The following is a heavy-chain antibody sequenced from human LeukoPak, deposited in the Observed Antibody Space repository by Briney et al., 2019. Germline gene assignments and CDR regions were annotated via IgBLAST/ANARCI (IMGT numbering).Heavy chain of an antibody. CDR3: ARKDIETLGLGNDAFDI. CDR1: GFTFSSYE. Sequence: GGSLRLSCAASGFTFSSYEMNWVRQAPGKGLEWVSYISSSGSTIYYADSVKGRFTISRDNAKNSLYLQMNSLRAEDTAVYYCARKDIETLGLGNDAFDIWGQGTMVTVSS. D-gene: IGHD3-10*01. CDR2: ISSSGSTI. V-gene: IGHV3-48*03. J-gene: IGHJ3*02.